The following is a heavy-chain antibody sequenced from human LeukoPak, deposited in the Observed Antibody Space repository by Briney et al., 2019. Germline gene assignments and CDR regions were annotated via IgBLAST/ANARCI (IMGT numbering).Heavy chain of an antibody. CDR2: ISGSGGST. Sequence: QPGGSLRLSCAASGFTFSSYAMSWVRQAPGKGLEWVSAISGSGGSTYYADSVKGRFTISRDNSKNTLYLQMNSLRAEDTAVYYCAANYYGSGSYDFDPWGQGTLVTVSS. CDR1: GFTFSSYA. J-gene: IGHJ5*02. CDR3: AANYYGSGSYDFDP. V-gene: IGHV3-23*01. D-gene: IGHD3-10*01.